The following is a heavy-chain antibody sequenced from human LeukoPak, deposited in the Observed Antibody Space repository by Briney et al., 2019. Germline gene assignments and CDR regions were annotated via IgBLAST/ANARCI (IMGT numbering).Heavy chain of an antibody. Sequence: GASVKVSCKASGYTFTGYYMHWVRQAPGQGLEWMGWINPNSGGTNYAQKFQDRVTMTRDTSITTVHMELSRLRSDDTAVYYCARDFPQNMGDQLLFLDPWGQGTLVTVSS. J-gene: IGHJ5*02. CDR2: INPNSGGT. CDR3: ARDFPQNMGDQLLFLDP. CDR1: GYTFTGYY. V-gene: IGHV1-2*02. D-gene: IGHD2-2*01.